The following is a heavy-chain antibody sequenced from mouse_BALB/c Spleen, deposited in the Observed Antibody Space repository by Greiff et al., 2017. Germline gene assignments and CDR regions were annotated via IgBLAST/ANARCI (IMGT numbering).Heavy chain of an antibody. CDR1: GFNIKDTY. V-gene: IGHV14-3*02. D-gene: IGHD1-1*01. J-gene: IGHJ1*01. Sequence: VQLQQSGAELVKPGASVKLSCTASGFNIKDTYMHWVKQRPEQGLEWIGRIDPANGNTKYDPKFQGKATITADTSSNTAYLQLSSLTSEDTAVYYCAREGLGYGSSYWYFDVWGAGTTVTVSS. CDR3: AREGLGYGSSYWYFDV. CDR2: IDPANGNT.